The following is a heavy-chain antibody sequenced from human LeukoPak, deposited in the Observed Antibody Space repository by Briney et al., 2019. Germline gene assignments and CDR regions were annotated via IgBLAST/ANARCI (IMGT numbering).Heavy chain of an antibody. J-gene: IGHJ6*03. V-gene: IGHV3-23*01. CDR2: ISGSGGST. D-gene: IGHD3-10*01. CDR3: AMQPMVRGVIMDV. Sequence: GGSLRLSCAASGFTFSSYAMSWVRQAPGKGLEWVSAISGSGGSTYYADSVKGRFTISRDNSKNTLHLQMNSLRAEDTAVYYCAMQPMVRGVIMDVWGKGTTVTVSS. CDR1: GFTFSSYA.